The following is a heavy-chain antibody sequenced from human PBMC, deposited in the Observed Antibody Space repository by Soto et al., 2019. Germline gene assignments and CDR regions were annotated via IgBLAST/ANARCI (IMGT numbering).Heavy chain of an antibody. CDR2: ISYDGSNK. CDR3: AKDQLEYSSSYYFDY. J-gene: IGHJ4*02. CDR1: GFTFSSYG. Sequence: GGSLRLSCAASGFTFSSYGMHWVRQAPGKGLEWVAVISYDGSNKYYADSVKGRFTISRDNSKNTLYLQMNSLRAEDTAVYYCAKDQLEYSSSYYFDYWGQGTLVTVS. V-gene: IGHV3-30*18. D-gene: IGHD6-6*01.